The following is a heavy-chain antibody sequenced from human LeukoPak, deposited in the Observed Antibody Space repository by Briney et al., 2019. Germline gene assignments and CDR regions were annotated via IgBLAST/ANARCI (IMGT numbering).Heavy chain of an antibody. Sequence: ASVKVSCKASGYTFTGYYMHWVRQAPGQGLGWIGRINPNSGGTNYAQKFQGRVTMTRDTSISTAYMELSRLRSDDTAVYYCASVGTSWVREEDYWGQGTLVTVSS. CDR1: GYTFTGYY. D-gene: IGHD3-10*01. J-gene: IGHJ4*02. CDR3: ASVGTSWVREEDY. CDR2: INPNSGGT. V-gene: IGHV1-2*06.